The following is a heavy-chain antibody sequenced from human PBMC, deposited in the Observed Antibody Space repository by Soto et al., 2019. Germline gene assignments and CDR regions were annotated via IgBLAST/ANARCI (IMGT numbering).Heavy chain of an antibody. D-gene: IGHD6-13*01. V-gene: IGHV1-46*04. CDR2: FNPMRAST. CDR1: GYIFINYY. J-gene: IGHJ4*02. Sequence: QVQLVQSGAEVKKPGASVKISCKTSGYIFINYYIHWVRQAAGQGLEWVALFNPMRASTTYVQKLQGSVTVTSDTSPSTVYMELSSLISEDTAVYYCARNLAAADYWGQGTLFNVSS. CDR3: ARNLAAADY.